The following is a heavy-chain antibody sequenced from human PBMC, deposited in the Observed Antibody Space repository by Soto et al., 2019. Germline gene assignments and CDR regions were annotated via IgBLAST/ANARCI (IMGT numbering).Heavy chain of an antibody. D-gene: IGHD2-8*01. J-gene: IGHJ5*02. CDR1: GDSISRGGYY. V-gene: IGHV4-31*03. CDR3: VINGAATYVLGWFGP. CDR2: IDHSGST. Sequence: QVQLQESGPGLVKPSQTLSLSCTVSGDSISRGGYYWNWIRQHPRKGLEWIGYIDHSGSTKYNQSLKTRVTMSLETSKTQLSLELTNVTAAETAMYDCVINGAATYVLGWFGPWGQGILVTVSS.